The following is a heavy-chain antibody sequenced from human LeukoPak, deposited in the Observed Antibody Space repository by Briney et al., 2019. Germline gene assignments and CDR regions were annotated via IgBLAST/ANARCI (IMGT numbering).Heavy chain of an antibody. CDR1: GFTFSIYG. V-gene: IGHV3-33*01. Sequence: GRSLRLSCAASGFTFSIYGMHWVRQAPGKGLEWVAVIWYDGSNKYYADSVKGRFTISRDNSKNTLYLKMNSLRAEDTAVYYCARVGEGGRYFDYWGQGTLVTVSS. CDR3: ARVGEGGRYFDY. J-gene: IGHJ4*02. CDR2: IWYDGSNK.